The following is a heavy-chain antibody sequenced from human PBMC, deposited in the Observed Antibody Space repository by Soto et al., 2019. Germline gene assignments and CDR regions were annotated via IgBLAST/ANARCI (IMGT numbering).Heavy chain of an antibody. D-gene: IGHD6-19*01. V-gene: IGHV1-2*04. CDR3: ARWVAVAPSNAFDI. Sequence: VKVSCKASGYTFTGYYMHWVRQAPGQGLEWMGWINPNSGGTNYAQKFQGWVTMTRDTSISTAYMELSRLRSDDTAVYYCARWVAVAPSNAFDIWGQGTMVTVSS. CDR1: GYTFTGYY. J-gene: IGHJ3*02. CDR2: INPNSGGT.